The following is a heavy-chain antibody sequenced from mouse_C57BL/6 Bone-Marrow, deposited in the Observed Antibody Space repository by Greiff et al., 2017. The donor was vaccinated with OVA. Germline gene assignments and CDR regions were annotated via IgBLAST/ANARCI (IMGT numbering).Heavy chain of an antibody. CDR2: ISDGGSYT. CDR3: ARGGFSFYYGSVYYFGY. J-gene: IGHJ2*01. V-gene: IGHV5-4*01. CDR1: GFTFSSYA. D-gene: IGHD1-1*01. Sequence: EVQGVESGGGLVKPGGSLKLSCAASGFTFSSYAMSWVRQTPEKRLEWVATISDGGSYTYYPDNVKGRFTISRDNAKNNLYLQMSHLKSEDTAMYYCARGGFSFYYGSVYYFGYWGQGTTLTVSS.